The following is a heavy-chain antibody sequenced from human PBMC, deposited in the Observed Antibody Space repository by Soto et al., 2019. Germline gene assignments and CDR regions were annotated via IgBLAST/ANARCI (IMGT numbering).Heavy chain of an antibody. V-gene: IGHV1-18*01. D-gene: IGHD6-25*01. J-gene: IGHJ5*02. CDR3: ARGGRRLGWFDP. CDR1: GYTFSSYV. CDR2: ISPFNYNT. Sequence: QVQLMQSRPEVKTPGASVKLSCKASGYTFSSYVITWVRQAPGQGLEWMGWISPFNYNTNYAQKFQGRVTMTTDTSTNPAYMELRSLRSDDTAVYYCARGGRRLGWFDPWGQGTLVTVSS.